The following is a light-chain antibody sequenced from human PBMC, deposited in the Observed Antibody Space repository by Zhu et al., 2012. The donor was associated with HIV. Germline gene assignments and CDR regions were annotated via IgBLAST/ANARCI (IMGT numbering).Light chain of an antibody. V-gene: IGKV3-20*01. CDR1: HIVTSNY. J-gene: IGKJ1*01. CDR3: QQYATSPRT. CDR2: GAS. Sequence: EIVLTQSPGTLSLSPGERATLSCRASHIVTSNYLAWYQQKPGQAPRLLIYGASSRATGIPDRFVGSGSGTDFTLTISRLEPEDFALYYCQQYATSPRTFGQGTEVEI.